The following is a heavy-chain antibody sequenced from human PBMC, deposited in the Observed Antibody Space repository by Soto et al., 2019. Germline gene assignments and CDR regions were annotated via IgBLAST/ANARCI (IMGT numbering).Heavy chain of an antibody. Sequence: GGSLRLSCTASGFTFNRHAMTWVRQAPGKGLEWVSGLSDSGGSIYYADSVKGRFTISRDNSMNTLYLQMNTLRAEDTAVYYCARVPPGGYSGYDSAFDIWGQGTMVTV. CDR3: ARVPPGGYSGYDSAFDI. CDR1: GFTFNRHA. D-gene: IGHD5-12*01. J-gene: IGHJ3*02. V-gene: IGHV3-23*01. CDR2: LSDSGGSI.